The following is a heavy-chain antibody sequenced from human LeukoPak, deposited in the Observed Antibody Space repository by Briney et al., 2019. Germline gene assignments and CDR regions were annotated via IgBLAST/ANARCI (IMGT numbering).Heavy chain of an antibody. J-gene: IGHJ4*02. CDR1: GGSISSSNW. CDR3: ARDYYDSSGYPGLFDY. Sequence: SETLSLTCAVSGGSISSSNWWSWVRQPPGKGLEWIGEIYHSGCTNYNPSLKSRVTISVDKSKNQFSLKLSSVTAADTAVYYCARDYYDSSGYPGLFDYWGQGTLVTVSS. CDR2: IYHSGCT. V-gene: IGHV4-4*02. D-gene: IGHD3-22*01.